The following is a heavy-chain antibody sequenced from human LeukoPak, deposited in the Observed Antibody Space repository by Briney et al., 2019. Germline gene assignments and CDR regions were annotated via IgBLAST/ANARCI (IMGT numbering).Heavy chain of an antibody. CDR1: GFIFSDYG. CDR3: ARGLTYGPYINFDY. Sequence: GGSLRLSCAASGFIFSDYGIHWVRQAPGKGLEWVAFIRYDESNTYYGDSVKGRFTISRDNSKNTVYLQMNSLRAEVTAVYYCARGLTYGPYINFDYWGQGTLVTVSS. CDR2: IRYDESNT. J-gene: IGHJ4*02. V-gene: IGHV3-30*02. D-gene: IGHD4-17*01.